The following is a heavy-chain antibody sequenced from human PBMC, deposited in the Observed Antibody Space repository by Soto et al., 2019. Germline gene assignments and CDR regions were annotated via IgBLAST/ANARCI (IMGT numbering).Heavy chain of an antibody. V-gene: IGHV1-8*01. D-gene: IGHD6-13*01. CDR2: MNPNSGNT. Sequence: GASVKVSCKASGYTFTSYDINWVRQATGQGLEWMGWMNPNSGNTGYAQKFQGRVTMTRNTSISTAYMELSSLRSEDTAVYYCARLFRSSSWTRFFVPKLDYWGQGTLVTVSS. J-gene: IGHJ4*02. CDR1: GYTFTSYD. CDR3: ARLFRSSSWTRFFVPKLDY.